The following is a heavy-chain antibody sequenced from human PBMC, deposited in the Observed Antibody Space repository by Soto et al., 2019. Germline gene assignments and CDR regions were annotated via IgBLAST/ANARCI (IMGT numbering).Heavy chain of an antibody. D-gene: IGHD5-12*01. J-gene: IGHJ4*02. V-gene: IGHV4-34*01. CDR3: ARGQEGVVATH. Sequence: QVQLQQWGAGLLKPSETLSLNCAVTGGSLSGYYWSWIRQPPGKGLEWIGEVKDGGHTNYSPSLRGRVTISSDTSNNQFSLRLNSETAADTDVYYCARGQEGVVATHWDQGSLVTVSS. CDR1: GGSLSGYY. CDR2: VKDGGHT.